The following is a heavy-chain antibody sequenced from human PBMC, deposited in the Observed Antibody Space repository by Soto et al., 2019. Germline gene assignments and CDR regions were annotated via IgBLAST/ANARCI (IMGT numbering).Heavy chain of an antibody. V-gene: IGHV3-30*18. J-gene: IGHJ4*02. CDR2: ISYDGSNN. D-gene: IGHD5-18*01. CDR3: AKDIVKYTYGACDY. Sequence: QVQLVESGGGVVQPGRPLRLSCEASGFFFSDYGMHWVRQAPGKGLEWVAVISYDGSNNYHADSVKGRFTISRDNSKNTLYLQLNSLRTEDTAVYYCAKDIVKYTYGACDYWGQGVLVTVSS. CDR1: GFFFSDYG.